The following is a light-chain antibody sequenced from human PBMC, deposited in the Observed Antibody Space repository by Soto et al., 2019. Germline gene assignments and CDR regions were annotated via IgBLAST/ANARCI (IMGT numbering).Light chain of an antibody. CDR2: DXS. V-gene: IGKV1-5*01. J-gene: IGKJ1*01. CDR3: QQYNSYSQT. CDR1: QSIGDW. Sequence: IHMTQSHSTVPGSLGARVTVPXRASQSIGDWVAWYQQRPGXAPKXXXYDXSSLESGVPSRLSGSGSGTEFTLPISSLQPDDFATYYCQQYNSYSQTFGQVTKVDIK.